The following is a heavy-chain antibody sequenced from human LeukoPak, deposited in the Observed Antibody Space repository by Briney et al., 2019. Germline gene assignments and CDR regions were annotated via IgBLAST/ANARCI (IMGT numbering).Heavy chain of an antibody. CDR3: AGGTRDSGLK. CDR2: ISSSGSAI. D-gene: IGHD6-19*01. Sequence: GGSLRLSCAASAFTFSTYSMNWVRQVPGKGLQWVSYISSSGSAIYYADSVKGRFTISRDNAKSSLYLQMNSLRAEDTAVYYCAGGTRDSGLKWGPGTSVTVSS. V-gene: IGHV3-48*04. CDR1: AFTFSTYS. J-gene: IGHJ4*02.